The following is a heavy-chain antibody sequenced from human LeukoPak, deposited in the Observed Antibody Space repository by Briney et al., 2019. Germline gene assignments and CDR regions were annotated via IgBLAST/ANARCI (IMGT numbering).Heavy chain of an antibody. Sequence: GGSLRLSCAASGFTFSSYGMHWVRQAPGKGLEWVAVISYDGSNKYYADSVKGRFTISRDNSKNTLSLQMNSLRAEDTAVYYCAKRRCRGGSCYSDEYYFDYWGQGTLVTVSS. CDR2: ISYDGSNK. CDR1: GFTFSSYG. D-gene: IGHD2-15*01. V-gene: IGHV3-30*18. J-gene: IGHJ4*02. CDR3: AKRRCRGGSCYSDEYYFDY.